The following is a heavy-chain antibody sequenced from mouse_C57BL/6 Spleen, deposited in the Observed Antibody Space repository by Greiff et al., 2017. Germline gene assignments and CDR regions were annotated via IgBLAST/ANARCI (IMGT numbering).Heavy chain of an antibody. V-gene: IGHV1-52*01. Sequence: VQLQQPGAELVRPGSSVKLSCKASGYTFTSYWMHWVKQRPIQGLEWIGNIDPSDSETHYNQKFKDKATLTVDKSSSTAYMQLSSLTSEDSAVYYCARENDGRSWFAYWGQGTLVTVSA. CDR1: GYTFTSYW. J-gene: IGHJ3*01. CDR2: IDPSDSET. CDR3: ARENDGRSWFAY. D-gene: IGHD2-3*01.